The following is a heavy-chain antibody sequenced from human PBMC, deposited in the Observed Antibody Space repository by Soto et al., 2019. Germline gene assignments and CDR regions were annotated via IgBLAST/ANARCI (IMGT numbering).Heavy chain of an antibody. CDR3: AQILFGRSVAGGYFYMDV. Sequence: HVTLKESGPVLVKPTETLTLTCTVSGFSLASGKVGVTWIRQPPGKALEWRAHIFSNVDKSYRTSLKDGLTISEDTSKSQVVLTMTNVDPVDTATYYCAQILFGRSVAGGYFYMDVWGKGTTVTVSS. D-gene: IGHD6-19*01. V-gene: IGHV2-26*01. CDR1: GFSLASGKVG. J-gene: IGHJ6*03. CDR2: IFSNVDK.